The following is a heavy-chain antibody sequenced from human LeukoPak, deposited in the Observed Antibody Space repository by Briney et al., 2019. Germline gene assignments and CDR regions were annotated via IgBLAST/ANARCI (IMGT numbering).Heavy chain of an antibody. CDR1: GFSFSTYE. V-gene: IGHV3-48*03. Sequence: GGSLRLSCAASGFSFSTYELNWVRQAPGKGLGGGSYISDRGNIINYADSAKGRFTSSKDNAKNSMFLQMNNLRDDDTAVYYCAKNIAAPGRVDYQYYAMDEWGQGTTVTVS. D-gene: IGHD6-25*01. CDR3: AKNIAAPGRVDYQYYAMDE. CDR2: ISDRGNII. J-gene: IGHJ6*02.